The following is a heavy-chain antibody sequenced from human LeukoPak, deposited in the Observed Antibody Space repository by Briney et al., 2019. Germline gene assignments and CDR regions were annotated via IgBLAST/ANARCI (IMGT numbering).Heavy chain of an antibody. V-gene: IGHV3-23*01. J-gene: IGHJ4*02. CDR3: ATYRQVLLPFES. CDR1: GFTFRNSW. CDR2: IFPSGGEI. Sequence: GGSLRLSCEASGFTFRNSWMNWVRQPPGKGLEWVSSIFPSGGEIHYADSVRGRFTISRDNSKSTLSLQMNSLRVEDTAIYYCATYRQVLLPFESWGQGTLVTVSS. D-gene: IGHD2-8*02.